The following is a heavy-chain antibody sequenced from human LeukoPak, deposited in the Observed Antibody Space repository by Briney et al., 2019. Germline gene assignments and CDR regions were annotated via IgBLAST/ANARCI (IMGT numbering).Heavy chain of an antibody. V-gene: IGHV1-46*01. CDR1: GYTFTNYY. D-gene: IGHD6-19*01. J-gene: IGHJ4*02. Sequence: ASVKVSCKASGYTFTNYYIHWVRQAPGQGLEWMGLINPGGDNTNYAQNFQGRVTMTRDTSASTVYMELSSLRSEDTAVYYCATEISGWYVFRYWGQGTLVTVSS. CDR3: ATEISGWYVFRY. CDR2: INPGGDNT.